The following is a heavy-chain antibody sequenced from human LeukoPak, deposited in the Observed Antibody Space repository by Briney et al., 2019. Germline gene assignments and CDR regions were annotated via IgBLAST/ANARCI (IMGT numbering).Heavy chain of an antibody. CDR2: IKEDGSEK. J-gene: IGHJ4*02. Sequence: PGGSLRLSCAASGFSFSGYWMTWVRQAPGKGLEWVANIKEDGSEKYYADFVKGRFTISRDNAKNSLDLQMNSLRAEDTAVYYCARRGSTEYWGQGTLVTVSS. CDR1: GFSFSGYW. D-gene: IGHD4-11*01. CDR3: ARRGSTEY. V-gene: IGHV3-7*03.